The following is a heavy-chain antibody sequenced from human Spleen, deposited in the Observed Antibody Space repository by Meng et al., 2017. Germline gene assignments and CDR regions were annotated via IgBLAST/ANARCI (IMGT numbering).Heavy chain of an antibody. Sequence: SETLSLTCTVSGGSVSSGNYYWSWIRQPPGKGLEWIGYIYYSGRTNYNPSLKSRVTISVDTSKNQLSLKMSSVTAADTAVYYCARDPYSVIAAAGPYYWGQGTQVTVSS. CDR3: ARDPYSVIAAAGPYY. CDR1: GGSVSSGNYY. CDR2: IYYSGRT. V-gene: IGHV4-61*01. J-gene: IGHJ4*02. D-gene: IGHD6-13*01.